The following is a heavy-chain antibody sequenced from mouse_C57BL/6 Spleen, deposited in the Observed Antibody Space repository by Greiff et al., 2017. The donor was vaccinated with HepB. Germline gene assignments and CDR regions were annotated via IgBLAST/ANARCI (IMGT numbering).Heavy chain of an antibody. D-gene: IGHD2-4*01. CDR3: ARSGYDYDGRDYAMDY. V-gene: IGHV1-53*01. CDR2: INPSNGGT. Sequence: QVQLQQPGTELVKPGASVKLSCKASGYTFTSYWMHWVKQRPGQGLEWIGNINPSNGGTNYNEKFKSKATLTVDKSSSTAYMQLSSLTSEDSAVYYCARSGYDYDGRDYAMDYWGQGTSVTVSS. CDR1: GYTFTSYW. J-gene: IGHJ4*01.